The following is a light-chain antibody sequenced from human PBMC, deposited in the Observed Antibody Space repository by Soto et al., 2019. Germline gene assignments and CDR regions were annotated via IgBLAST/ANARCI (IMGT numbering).Light chain of an antibody. V-gene: IGKV3-20*01. CDR3: QQYSDLPMT. CDR1: HTVNISD. CDR2: GSS. J-gene: IGKJ5*01. Sequence: EIVLTQSPATLSLSPGERAILSCRASHTVNISDXAXXHXXXXXXXXXLXYGSSRRATGIPDRFSGSASGTDFTLTISRLEPEDFAVYFCQQYSDLPMTFGQGTRLEIK.